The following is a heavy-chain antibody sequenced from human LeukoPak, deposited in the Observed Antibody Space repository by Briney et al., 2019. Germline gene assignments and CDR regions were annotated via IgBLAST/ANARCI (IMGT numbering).Heavy chain of an antibody. CDR3: ARDRAANQDWVEFDP. J-gene: IGHJ5*02. V-gene: IGHV3-66*03. CDR1: GFTFSDYY. Sequence: GGSLRLSCAASGFTFSDYYMSWIRQAPGKGLEWVGLIRDSGEAFYADFARGRFAISRDESENTLYLQMNSLRVEDTAVYFCARDRAANQDWVEFDPWGQGAPVIVSS. CDR2: IRDSGEA. D-gene: IGHD3/OR15-3a*01.